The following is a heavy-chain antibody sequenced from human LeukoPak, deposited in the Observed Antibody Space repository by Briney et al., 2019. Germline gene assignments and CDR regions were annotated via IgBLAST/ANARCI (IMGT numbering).Heavy chain of an antibody. Sequence: PSETLSLTCSVSGSSISNYYWSWLRQPAGKGLEWIGRIYTSGSTNYNPSLKSRVTMSVDTSKNQFSLKLRSVTAADTAEYYCTRTTVTPPDYYYYGMDVWGQGTTVTVSS. J-gene: IGHJ6*02. CDR3: TRTTVTPPDYYYYGMDV. CDR1: GSSISNYY. V-gene: IGHV4-4*07. D-gene: IGHD4-17*01. CDR2: IYTSGST.